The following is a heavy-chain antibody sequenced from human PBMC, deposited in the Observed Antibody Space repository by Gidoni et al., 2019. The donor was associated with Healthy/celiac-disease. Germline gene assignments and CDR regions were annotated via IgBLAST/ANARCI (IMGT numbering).Heavy chain of an antibody. V-gene: IGHV4-4*02. D-gene: IGHD6-19*01. CDR1: GGSIRISNW. J-gene: IGHJ2*01. CDR2: IYHSGST. Sequence: QVQLPESGPGLVKPSGTLSPTSAVSGGSIRISNWWSRVRQPPGKGLEWIGEIYHSGSTNYNPSRKSRVTIAVDKSKNQFSLKLSSVTAADTAVYYCAREWAVAGSRPYWYFDLWGRGTLVTVSS. CDR3: AREWAVAGSRPYWYFDL.